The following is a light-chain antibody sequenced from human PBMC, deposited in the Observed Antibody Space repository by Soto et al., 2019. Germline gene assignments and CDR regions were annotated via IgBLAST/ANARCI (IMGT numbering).Light chain of an antibody. V-gene: IGLV2-8*01. CDR1: SSDVGGYNY. J-gene: IGLJ2*01. CDR2: EVS. Sequence: QSVLTQPPSASGSLGQSVTISCTGTSSDVGGYNYVSWYQQHPGKAPKLMIYEVSKRPSGVPDRLSGSKSGNTASLTVSGLQAEDEADYYCTSYAGSNNLVFGGGTKLTVL. CDR3: TSYAGSNNLV.